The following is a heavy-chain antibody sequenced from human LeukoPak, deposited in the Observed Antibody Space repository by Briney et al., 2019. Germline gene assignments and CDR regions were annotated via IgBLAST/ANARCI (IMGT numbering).Heavy chain of an antibody. CDR3: ARDPGSSSFDY. Sequence: GRSLRLACAVSGFTFSDSWMTWVRQPPRNGLEFVANIHQDGSVKNYVSSVKGRVTISRDNAKNSLYLQMNSLRADDTAIYYCARDPGSSSFDYWGQGTLVTVSS. V-gene: IGHV3-7*01. CDR1: GFTFSDSW. CDR2: IHQDGSVK. D-gene: IGHD6-13*01. J-gene: IGHJ4*02.